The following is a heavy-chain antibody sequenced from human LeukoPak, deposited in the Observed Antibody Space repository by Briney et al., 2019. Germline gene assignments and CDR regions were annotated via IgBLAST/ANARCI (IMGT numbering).Heavy chain of an antibody. V-gene: IGHV4-59*01. D-gene: IGHD3-16*01. CDR1: GGSMRNYY. CDR2: IHYSGST. Sequence: SETLSLTCSVSGGSMRNYYWSWIWQPPGKGLEWIGYIHYSGSTNYNPSLKSRVTTSLDTSNNQFSLKLSSVTAADTAMSYCARSAWGYAFDIWGQGTMVTVSS. CDR3: ARSAWGYAFDI. J-gene: IGHJ3*02.